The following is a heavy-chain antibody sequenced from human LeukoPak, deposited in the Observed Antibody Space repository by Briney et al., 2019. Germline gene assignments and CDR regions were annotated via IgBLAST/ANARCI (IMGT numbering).Heavy chain of an antibody. Sequence: PSETLSLTCTVSGGSISSSSYYWGWIRQPPGKGLEWIGSIYYSGSTYYNPSLKSRVTISVDTSKNQFSLKLSSVTAADTAVHYCARHGKQWLVLYFDYWGQGTLVTVSS. J-gene: IGHJ4*02. CDR1: GGSISSSSYY. D-gene: IGHD6-19*01. CDR3: ARHGKQWLVLYFDY. CDR2: IYYSGST. V-gene: IGHV4-39*01.